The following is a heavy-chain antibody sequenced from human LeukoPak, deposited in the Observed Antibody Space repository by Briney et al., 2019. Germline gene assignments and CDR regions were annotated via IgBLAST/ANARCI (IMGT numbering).Heavy chain of an antibody. V-gene: IGHV4-59*13. CDR1: GASFTSYY. D-gene: IGHD5-18*01. CDR3: TRLPPFTAFFDF. Sequence: WETLSLTCSVSGASFTSYYWTWIRQFPGKGLEWIGYFYHTGSTNYNPSLRSRVTISIDTSKSQFSLNQNSVTAADTAIYYCTRLPPFTAFFDFWGPGILVSVSS. J-gene: IGHJ4*02. CDR2: FYHTGST.